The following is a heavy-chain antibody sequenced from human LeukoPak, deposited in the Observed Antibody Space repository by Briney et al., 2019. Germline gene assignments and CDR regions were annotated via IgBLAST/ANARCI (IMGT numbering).Heavy chain of an antibody. CDR2: INHSGST. J-gene: IGHJ5*02. Sequence: SETLSLTCSVSGVSISSGSNYWGWIRQPPGKGLEWIGEINHSGSTNYNPSLKSRVTISVDTSKNQFSLKLSSVTAADTAVYYCASNYYDSSGTPWFDPWGQGTLVTVSS. CDR1: GVSISSGSNY. CDR3: ASNYYDSSGTPWFDP. V-gene: IGHV4-39*07. D-gene: IGHD3-22*01.